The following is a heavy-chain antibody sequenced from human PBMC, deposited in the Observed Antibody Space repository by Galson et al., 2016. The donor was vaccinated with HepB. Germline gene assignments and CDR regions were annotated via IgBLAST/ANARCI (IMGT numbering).Heavy chain of an antibody. CDR2: IKNKGEWRGRFKTGADGGTT. V-gene: IGHV3-15*01. CDR1: GFSFNNAW. J-gene: IGHJ6*03. Sequence: SLRLSCAASGFSFNNAWMSWVRQAPGKGLEWVGRIKNKGEWRGRFKTGADGGTTDYAAPLQGRFTISRDDSRNTLYLQMNNLETEDTAVYYCTTDPPSPERPYYYYYMDVWGKGTTVTVS. CDR3: TTDPPSPERPYYYYYMDV. D-gene: IGHD1-14*01.